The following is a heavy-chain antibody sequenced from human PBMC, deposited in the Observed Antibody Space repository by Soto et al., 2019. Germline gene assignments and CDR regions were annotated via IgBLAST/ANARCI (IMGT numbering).Heavy chain of an antibody. CDR3: ARATYYDFWSGYSWDYNWFDP. D-gene: IGHD3-3*01. Sequence: SETLSLTCTVSGGSISSGDYYWSWIRQPPGKGLEWIGYIYYSGSTYYNPSLKSRVTISVDTSKNQFSLKLSSVTAADTAVYYCARATYYDFWSGYSWDYNWFDPWGQGTLVTVSS. V-gene: IGHV4-30-4*01. CDR1: GGSISSGDYY. CDR2: IYYSGST. J-gene: IGHJ5*02.